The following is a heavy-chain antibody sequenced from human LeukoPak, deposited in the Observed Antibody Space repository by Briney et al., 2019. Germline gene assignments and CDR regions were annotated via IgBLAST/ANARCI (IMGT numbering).Heavy chain of an antibody. Sequence: ASVKVSCKTSGYTFTAYYIQWVRQAPGQGLEWMGWINGNSGITNYAQQFQGRVTMTRDTSIRTAYMELNNLTSDDTAVYYCVTDRYDITGKPFDTWGQGTLVTVSS. V-gene: IGHV1-2*02. CDR1: GYTFTAYY. CDR2: INGNSGIT. D-gene: IGHD1-20*01. J-gene: IGHJ4*02. CDR3: VTDRYDITGKPFDT.